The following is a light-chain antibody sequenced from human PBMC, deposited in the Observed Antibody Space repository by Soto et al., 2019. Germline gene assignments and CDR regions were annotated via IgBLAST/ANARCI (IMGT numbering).Light chain of an antibody. CDR2: AAS. V-gene: IGKV3-20*01. J-gene: IGKJ2*01. Sequence: EIVLTQSPGTLSLSPGERATLSCRASQSISSSYLAWYQQKPGQAPRLLIYAASSRVTGIPDRFTGSGSGTAFTLTISGLEPDEFAVYYCQQNGSSSYTFGQGTQLAIK. CDR3: QQNGSSSYT. CDR1: QSISSSY.